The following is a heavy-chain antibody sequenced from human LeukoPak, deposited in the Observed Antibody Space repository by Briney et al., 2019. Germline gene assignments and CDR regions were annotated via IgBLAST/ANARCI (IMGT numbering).Heavy chain of an antibody. V-gene: IGHV3-11*06. J-gene: IGHJ4*02. CDR3: ARDMYYYDSSGIDY. D-gene: IGHD3-22*01. Sequence: GGSLRLSCAASGFTFSDYYMSWIRQAPGKGLEWVSYISSSSSYTNYADSVKGRFTISRDNAKNSLYLQMNSLRAEDTAVYYCARDMYYYDSSGIDYWGQGTLVTVSS. CDR2: ISSSSSYT. CDR1: GFTFSDYY.